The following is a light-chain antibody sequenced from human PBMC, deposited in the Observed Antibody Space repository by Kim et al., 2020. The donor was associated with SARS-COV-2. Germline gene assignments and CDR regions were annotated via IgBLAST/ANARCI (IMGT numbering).Light chain of an antibody. CDR3: QQYNIWPYT. CDR2: DAS. V-gene: IGKV3-15*01. CDR1: QSVSYI. Sequence: EIVMTQAPATLSVSQGERATLSCRASQSVSYILAWYQQKPGQAPRLLISDASTRATGIPARFSGSGSGTEFTLTISSLQSEDFAVYYCQQYNIWPYTFGQGTKLEI. J-gene: IGKJ2*01.